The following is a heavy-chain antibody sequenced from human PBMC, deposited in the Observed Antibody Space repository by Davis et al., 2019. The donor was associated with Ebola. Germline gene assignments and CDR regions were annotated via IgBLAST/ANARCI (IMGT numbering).Heavy chain of an antibody. CDR2: IYSGGTT. J-gene: IGHJ6*02. CDR1: GFTFSSNS. CDR3: ARHYVYDYYMGLDV. V-gene: IGHV3-66*04. Sequence: GESLKISCAASGFTFSSNSMNWVRQAPGKGLEWVSVIYSGGTTYYADSVKGRFTISRDTSKNTLNLQMNSLRAEDTAVYYCARHYVYDYYMGLDVWGQGTTVTVSS. D-gene: IGHD3-10*02.